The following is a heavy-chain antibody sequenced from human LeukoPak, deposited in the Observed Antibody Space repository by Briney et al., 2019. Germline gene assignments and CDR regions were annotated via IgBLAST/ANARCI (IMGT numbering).Heavy chain of an antibody. CDR2: ISRTGNSI. Sequence: GGSLRLSCAASGFTLSSYEMNWVRLAPGKGLEWISYISRTGNSIYYADSVKGRFTISRDNSKNTLYLQMNSLRAEDTAVYYCAKYGHCSSTSCYAYFDYWGQGTLVTVSS. D-gene: IGHD2-2*01. CDR3: AKYGHCSSTSCYAYFDY. V-gene: IGHV3-48*03. J-gene: IGHJ4*02. CDR1: GFTLSSYE.